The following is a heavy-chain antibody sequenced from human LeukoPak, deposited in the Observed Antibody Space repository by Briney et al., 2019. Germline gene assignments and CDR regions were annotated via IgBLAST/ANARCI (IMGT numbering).Heavy chain of an antibody. V-gene: IGHV4-34*01. J-gene: IGHJ4*02. D-gene: IGHD3-22*01. Sequence: PSETLSLTCAVYGGSFSGYYWSWIRQPPGKGLEWIGEINHSGSTNYNPSLKSRVTISVDTSKNQFSLKLSPVTAADTAVYYCARGPGYYDSSGYRHWGQGTLVTVSS. CDR3: ARGPGYYDSSGYRH. CDR1: GGSFSGYY. CDR2: INHSGST.